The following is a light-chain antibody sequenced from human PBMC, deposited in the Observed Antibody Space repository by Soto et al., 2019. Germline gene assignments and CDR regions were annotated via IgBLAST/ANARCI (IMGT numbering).Light chain of an antibody. CDR2: LNSDGSH. CDR3: QTWGTGIRV. J-gene: IGLJ1*01. V-gene: IGLV4-69*01. Sequence: QLVLTQSPSASASLGASVKLTCTLRSGHSSYAIAWHQQQPEKGPRYLMKLNSDGSHSKGDGIPDRFSGSSSGAERYLTISSLQSEDEADYYCQTWGTGIRVFGTGTKLTVL. CDR1: SGHSSYA.